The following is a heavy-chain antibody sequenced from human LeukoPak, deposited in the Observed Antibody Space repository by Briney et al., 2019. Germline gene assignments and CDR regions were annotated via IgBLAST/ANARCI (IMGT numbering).Heavy chain of an antibody. J-gene: IGHJ4*02. CDR2: ISSSGSTI. CDR1: GFTFSSYG. V-gene: IGHV3-48*04. Sequence: HTGGSLRLSCVASGFTFSSYGMNWVRQAPGKGLEWVSYISSSGSTIYYAVSVKGRFTISRDNAKNSLYLQMNSLRAEDTAVYYCARIQEWLGGFDYWGQGTLVTVSS. D-gene: IGHD6-19*01. CDR3: ARIQEWLGGFDY.